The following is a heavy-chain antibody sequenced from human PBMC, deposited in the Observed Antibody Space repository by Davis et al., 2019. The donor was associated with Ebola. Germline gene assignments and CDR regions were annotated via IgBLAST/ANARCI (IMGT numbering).Heavy chain of an antibody. D-gene: IGHD4-17*01. V-gene: IGHV3-48*03. Sequence: PGGSLRLSCVVSGFTFSFYEMNWVRQAPGKGLEWISYISTGGGTIYYADSVKGRFTVSRDNAKNSLYLQMNSLRVEDTAVYYCTRHGTVYPYYYGTDVWGQGTTVTVSS. CDR3: TRHGTVYPYYYGTDV. CDR2: ISTGGGTI. J-gene: IGHJ6*02. CDR1: GFTFSFYE.